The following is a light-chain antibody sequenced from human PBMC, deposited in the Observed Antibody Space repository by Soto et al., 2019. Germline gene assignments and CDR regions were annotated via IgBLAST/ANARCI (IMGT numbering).Light chain of an antibody. CDR1: SSDVGGYNS. J-gene: IGLJ1*01. Sequence: QSVLTQPASVSGSPGQSITISCTGTSSDVGGYNSVSWYQQHPGKAPKLMIYEVSERPSGVPDRFSGSKSGNTASLTVSGLQAEDEADYYCSSYAGSNSVVFGTGTKLTVL. CDR3: SSYAGSNSVV. V-gene: IGLV2-8*01. CDR2: EVS.